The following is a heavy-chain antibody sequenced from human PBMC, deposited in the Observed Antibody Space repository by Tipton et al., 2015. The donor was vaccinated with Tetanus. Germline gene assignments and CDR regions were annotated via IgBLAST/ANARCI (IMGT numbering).Heavy chain of an antibody. J-gene: IGHJ5*01. CDR1: GFSFRDAG. CDR3: AKRGDARANWFYS. CDR2: ISYSSTSI. Sequence: SLRLSCAGSGFSFRDAGMNWVRQAPGKGLEWVSYISYSSTSIYYADSVKGRFVISRDNAKNSLYLQMNTLRDDDTAVYFCAKRGDARANWFYSWGQGTLVSVS. D-gene: IGHD2-21*02. V-gene: IGHV3-48*02.